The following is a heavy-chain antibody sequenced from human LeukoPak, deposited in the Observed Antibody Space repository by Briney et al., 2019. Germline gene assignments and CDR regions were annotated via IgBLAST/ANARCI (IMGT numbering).Heavy chain of an antibody. J-gene: IGHJ4*02. CDR1: GFTFSSYW. D-gene: IGHD6-19*01. V-gene: IGHV3-7*03. CDR3: ARGAGVVAVAGTLLDY. CDR2: IKQDGSEK. Sequence: GGSLRLSCAASGFTFSSYWMSWVRQAPGKGPEWVANIKQDGSEKYYVDSVKGRFTISRDNAKNSLYLQMNSLRAEDTAVYYCARGAGVVAVAGTLLDYWGQGTLVTVSS.